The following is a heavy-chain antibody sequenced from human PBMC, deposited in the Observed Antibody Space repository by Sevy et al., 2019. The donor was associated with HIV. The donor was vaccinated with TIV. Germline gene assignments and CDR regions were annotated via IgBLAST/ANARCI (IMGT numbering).Heavy chain of an antibody. CDR2: IYYTGST. J-gene: IGHJ4*02. CDR1: AGSISNHY. CDR3: AGGWGYFDY. Sequence: SETLSLTCSVSAGSISNHYWTWIRQPPGKGLEWIGHIYYTGSTNYNPSLKSPVIISVDTSKNQFSLKVTSVTDADTAVYYCAGGWGYFDYWGQGTLVTVSS. D-gene: IGHD3-16*01. V-gene: IGHV4-59*11.